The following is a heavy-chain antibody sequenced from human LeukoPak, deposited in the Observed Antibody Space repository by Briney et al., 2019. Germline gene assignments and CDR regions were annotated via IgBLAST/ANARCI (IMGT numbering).Heavy chain of an antibody. Sequence: ASVKVSCKASGYTFTGYYMHWVRQAPGQGLEWMGWINPNSGGTNYAQKFQGWVTMTRDTSISTAYMELSRLRSDDTAVYYCARDRAITMIPFDPWGQGTLVTVSS. CDR3: ARDRAITMIPFDP. CDR1: GYTFTGYY. CDR2: INPNSGGT. J-gene: IGHJ5*02. D-gene: IGHD3-22*01. V-gene: IGHV1-2*04.